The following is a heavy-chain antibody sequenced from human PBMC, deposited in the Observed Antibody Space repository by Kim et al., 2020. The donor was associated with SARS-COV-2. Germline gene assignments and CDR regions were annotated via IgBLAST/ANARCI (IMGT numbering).Heavy chain of an antibody. CDR2: INQDGSDR. J-gene: IGHJ5*02. CDR3: ARKLYYYDTSSAGWFDP. CDR1: GFTFTNYW. V-gene: IGHV3-7*01. Sequence: GGSLRLSCAASGFTFTNYWMTWVRRTPGKGLEWVANINQDGSDRYYVDSVKGRFTISRDNAKNSLYLQMNSLRADDTAVYHCARKLYYYDTSSAGWFDPWGQGTLVTVSS. D-gene: IGHD3-22*01.